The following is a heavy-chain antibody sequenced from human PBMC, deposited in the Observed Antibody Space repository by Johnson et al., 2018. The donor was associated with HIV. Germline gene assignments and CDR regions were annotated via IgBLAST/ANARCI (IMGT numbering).Heavy chain of an antibody. V-gene: IGHV3-20*04. D-gene: IGHD5-18*01. J-gene: IGHJ3*02. Sequence: EVQLVESGGGLVQPGGSLRLSCAASGFTFDDYGMSWVRQAPGKGLEWVSGINWNGGSTGYADSVKGRFTISIDNAKNTLYLQMNSLRAEDTAVYYCARGGIRGYSYGPGAFDIWGQGTMVTVSS. CDR2: INWNGGST. CDR1: GFTFDDYG. CDR3: ARGGIRGYSYGPGAFDI.